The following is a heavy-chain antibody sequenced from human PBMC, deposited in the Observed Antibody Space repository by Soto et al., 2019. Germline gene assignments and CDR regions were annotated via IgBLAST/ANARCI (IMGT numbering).Heavy chain of an antibody. CDR3: AGDFYYNMDV. V-gene: IGHV3-73*02. CDR2: IRSKPNNYAT. J-gene: IGHJ6*02. CDR1: GFPFNGSA. Sequence: EVQLVESGGGLVHPGGSLKLSCAASGFPFNGSAMHWVRQASGKGLEWVGRIRSKPNNYATEYAASLKGRFTISRDDSKNTAYLQMNSLKTEDTAVYDCAGDFYYNMDVWGQGTTVTVSS.